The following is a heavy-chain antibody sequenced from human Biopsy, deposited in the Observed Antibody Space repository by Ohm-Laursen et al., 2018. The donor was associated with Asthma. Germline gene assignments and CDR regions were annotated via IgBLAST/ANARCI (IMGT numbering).Heavy chain of an antibody. CDR2: VHSSGST. Sequence: TLSLTCPVSPGSINDYYWNWIRQFPGKGLEWIGYVHSSGSTRFNPSLKSRVTISLDTSKNHFSLRLSFVTAADTAVYFCARGQGRGIQLWSLDPWGQGILVTVSS. CDR3: ARGQGRGIQLWSLDP. V-gene: IGHV4-59*01. CDR1: PGSINDYY. D-gene: IGHD5-18*01. J-gene: IGHJ5*02.